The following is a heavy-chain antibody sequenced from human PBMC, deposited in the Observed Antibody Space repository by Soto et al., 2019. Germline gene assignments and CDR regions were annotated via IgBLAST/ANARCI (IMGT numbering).Heavy chain of an antibody. CDR2: INHSGST. CDR1: GGSFSGYY. J-gene: IGHJ4*02. Sequence: QVQLQQWGAGLLKPSETLSLTCAVYGGSFSGYYWSWIRQPPGKGLEWIGEINHSGSTNYNPSLKRRFTISVDTSQNQFDLKLSSVTAADTAVYYCARGRHPVGSATTVTTLFDFWGQVPLVTVSA. V-gene: IGHV4-34*01. CDR3: ARGRHPVGSATTVTTLFDF. D-gene: IGHD4-17*01.